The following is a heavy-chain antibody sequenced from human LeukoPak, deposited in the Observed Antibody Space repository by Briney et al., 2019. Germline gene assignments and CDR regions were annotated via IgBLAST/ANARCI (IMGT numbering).Heavy chain of an antibody. V-gene: IGHV1-46*01. J-gene: IGHJ4*02. Sequence: ASVKVSCKASGYTFTNYYMHWVRQAPGQGLEWMGIINPSGGSTSYAQKFQGRVTMTRDMSTSTVYMELSSLRSEDTAVYYCARDSDDFWSGYYFDYWGQGTLVTVSS. CDR1: GYTFTNYY. D-gene: IGHD3-3*01. CDR3: ARDSDDFWSGYYFDY. CDR2: INPSGGST.